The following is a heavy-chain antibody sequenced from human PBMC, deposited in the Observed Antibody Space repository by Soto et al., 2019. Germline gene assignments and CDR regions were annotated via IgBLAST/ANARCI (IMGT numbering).Heavy chain of an antibody. V-gene: IGHV4-39*01. CDR1: GGSISSSSYY. CDR3: ARRAAAGTIGDNWFDP. Sequence: SETLSLTCTVSGGSISSSSYYWGWIRQPPGKGLEWIGSIYYSGSTYYNPSLKSRVTISVDTSKNQFSLKLSSVTAADTAVYYCARRAAAGTIGDNWFDPWGQGTLVTVSS. D-gene: IGHD6-13*01. J-gene: IGHJ5*02. CDR2: IYYSGST.